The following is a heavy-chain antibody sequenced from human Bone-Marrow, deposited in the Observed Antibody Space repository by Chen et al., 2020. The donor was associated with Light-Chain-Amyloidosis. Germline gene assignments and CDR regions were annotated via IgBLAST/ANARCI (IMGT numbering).Heavy chain of an antibody. V-gene: IGHV4-34*02. CDR1: GGSFSGYD. CDR2: ISHSGGT. Sequence: VQVQQWGAGLLKPSETLSLTCAVNGGSFSGYDWSWIRQAPGKGLGWIAEISHSGGTSYSPSLRGRVTISLDTSRNQISLKLTSVTAADTGVYYCARVDIVVSKWIDIWGQGTLVNVSS. D-gene: IGHD2-15*01. CDR3: ARVDIVVSKWIDI. J-gene: IGHJ4*02.